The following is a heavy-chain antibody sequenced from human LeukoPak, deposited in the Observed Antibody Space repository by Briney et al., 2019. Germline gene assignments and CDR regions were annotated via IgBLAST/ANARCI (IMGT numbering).Heavy chain of an antibody. J-gene: IGHJ4*02. CDR3: ATIKRGSIYGYFDF. D-gene: IGHD5-18*01. CDR2: LLDSVNT. V-gene: IGHV4-59*01. CDR1: GGSISSGYY. Sequence: SETLSLTCSVSGGSISSGYYWGWIRQPPGKGLEWIAYLLDSVNTKDNPSLNSRLTLSADTSKNQFSLRLSSVTAADTAVYYCATIKRGSIYGYFDFWGQGIKVTVSS.